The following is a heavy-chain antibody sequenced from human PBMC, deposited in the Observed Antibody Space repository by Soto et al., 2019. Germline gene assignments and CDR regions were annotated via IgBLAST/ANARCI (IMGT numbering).Heavy chain of an antibody. CDR2: IYPGDSDT. D-gene: IGHD6-13*01. J-gene: IGHJ4*02. Sequence: PGESLKISCKGSGYSFTSYWIGWVRQMPGKGLEWMGIIYPGDSDTRYSPSFQGQVTISADKSISTAYLQWSSLKASDTAMYYCATQGGKGEQQLAQADYWGQGTLVTVSS. CDR1: GYSFTSYW. CDR3: ATQGGKGEQQLAQADY. V-gene: IGHV5-51*01.